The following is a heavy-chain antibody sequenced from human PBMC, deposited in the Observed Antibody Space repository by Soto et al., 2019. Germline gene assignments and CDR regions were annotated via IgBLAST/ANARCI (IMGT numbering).Heavy chain of an antibody. V-gene: IGHV4-39*01. CDR1: GGSIRSSNYY. D-gene: IGHD6-13*01. J-gene: IGHJ4*02. Sequence: SETLSLTCTVSGGSIRSSNYYWDWVRQPPGKGLEWIENIYYSGDTYFHPSLRSRLTVSVDTSKNQFSLKLSSLTAADTAMYYCASLQVPGNFDYWGQGTLVTVS. CDR3: ASLQVPGNFDY. CDR2: IYYSGDT.